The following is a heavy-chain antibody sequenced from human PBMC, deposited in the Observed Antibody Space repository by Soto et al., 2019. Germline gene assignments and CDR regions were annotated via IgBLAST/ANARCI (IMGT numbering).Heavy chain of an antibody. Sequence: SGPTLVNPTQTLTLTCTFSGFSLSTSGMCVSWIRQPPGKALEWLALIDWDDDKYYSTSLKTRLTISKDTSKNQVVLTMTNMDPVDTATYYCARIRYYDNSCYLNFDYWGQGTLVTVSS. D-gene: IGHD3-22*01. CDR2: IDWDDDK. V-gene: IGHV2-70*01. CDR3: ARIRYYDNSCYLNFDY. J-gene: IGHJ4*02. CDR1: GFSLSTSGMC.